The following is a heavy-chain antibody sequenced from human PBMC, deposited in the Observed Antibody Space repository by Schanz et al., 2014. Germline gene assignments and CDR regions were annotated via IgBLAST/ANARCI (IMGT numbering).Heavy chain of an antibody. CDR2: IIPILGIA. J-gene: IGHJ4*02. CDR3: ARSNYYDNSDYYNSFDY. CDR1: GGTFSSYA. V-gene: IGHV1-69*04. D-gene: IGHD3-22*01. Sequence: QVQLVQSGAEVRKPGASVKVSCKASGGTFSSYAFSWVRQAPGQGLEWMGRIIPILGIANYAQKFQGRVTNTADKSTSTAYMDLSSLRPEDTAVYYCARSNYYDNSDYYNSFDYWGQGTLVTVSS.